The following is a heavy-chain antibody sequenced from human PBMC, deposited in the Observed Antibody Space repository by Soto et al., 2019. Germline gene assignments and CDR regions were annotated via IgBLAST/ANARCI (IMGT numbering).Heavy chain of an antibody. CDR2: ISGSGGST. CDR1: GFTFSSYA. J-gene: IGHJ4*02. D-gene: IGHD2-2*01. Sequence: GGSLRLSCAASGFTFSSYAMCWVRQAPGKGLEWVSAISGSGGSTYYADSVKGRFTISRDNSKNTLYLQMNSLRAEDTAVYYCAKLGSSSWSPHYYFDYWGQGTLVTVSS. V-gene: IGHV3-23*01. CDR3: AKLGSSSWSPHYYFDY.